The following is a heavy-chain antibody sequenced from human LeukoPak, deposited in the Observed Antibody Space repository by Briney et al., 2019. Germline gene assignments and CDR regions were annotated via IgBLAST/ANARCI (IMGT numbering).Heavy chain of an antibody. CDR2: VSYDGFTR. V-gene: IGHV3-30*18. CDR1: GFTFSDYG. Sequence: GGSLRLSCAASGFTFSDYGMHWVRQAPGQGLEWLGVVSYDGFTRPYADIVNGRFTISRDNSKNTLYLQMNSLRAEDTAVYYCAKDWAIVVPAAMDWFDPWGQGTLVTVSS. CDR3: AKDWAIVVPAAMDWFDP. J-gene: IGHJ5*02. D-gene: IGHD2-2*01.